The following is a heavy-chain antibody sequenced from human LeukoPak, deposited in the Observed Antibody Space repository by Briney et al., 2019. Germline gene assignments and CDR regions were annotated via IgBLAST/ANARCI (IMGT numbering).Heavy chain of an antibody. D-gene: IGHD3-22*01. CDR3: ASGSTYYYDSSGYYFDY. CDR1: GGSISSSSYY. V-gene: IGHV4-39*07. Sequence: SETLSLTCTVSGGSISSSSYYWGWIRQPPGKGLEWIGSIYYSGSTYYNPSLKSRVTISVDTSKNQFSLKLSSVTAADTAVYYYASGSTYYYDSSGYYFDYWGQGTLVTVSS. J-gene: IGHJ4*02. CDR2: IYYSGST.